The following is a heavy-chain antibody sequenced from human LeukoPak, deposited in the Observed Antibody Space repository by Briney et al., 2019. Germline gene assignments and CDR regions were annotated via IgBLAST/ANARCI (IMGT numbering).Heavy chain of an antibody. V-gene: IGHV4-38-2*02. J-gene: IGHJ5*02. Sequence: PSETLSLTCSVSTYSISSAYYWGWIRQPPGKGLQWIGSIYHSGSTSYNPSLKSRVTISVDTSKNQFSLKLSSVTAADTAFYYCARQYSTNWYDDRGWFDPWGQGTLVTVSS. CDR2: IYHSGST. D-gene: IGHD6-13*01. CDR1: TYSISSAYY. CDR3: ARQYSTNWYDDRGWFDP.